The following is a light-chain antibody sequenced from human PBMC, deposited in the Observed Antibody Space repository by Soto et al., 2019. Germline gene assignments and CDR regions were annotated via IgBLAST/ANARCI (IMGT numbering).Light chain of an antibody. V-gene: IGLV1-40*01. J-gene: IGLJ2*01. CDR1: SSNIGAGYD. CDR3: QSYDSSLSVV. Sequence: QSVLTQPPSVSGAPGQRVTISCTGSSSNIGAGYDVHWYQQLPGTAPKLLIYGNSNRPSGVPDRFSGSKSGTSASLAITGLLAEDEADYSCQSYDSSLSVVFGGGTKLTVL. CDR2: GNS.